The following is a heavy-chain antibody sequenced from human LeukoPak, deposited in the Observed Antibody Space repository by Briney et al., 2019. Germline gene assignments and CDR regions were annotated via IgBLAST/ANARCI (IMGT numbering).Heavy chain of an antibody. CDR2: MNPNSGNT. J-gene: IGHJ4*02. V-gene: IGHV1-8*01. D-gene: IGHD2-15*01. CDR1: GYTFASYD. CDR3: ARGGNIAVVVAADGFDY. Sequence: ASVKVSCKASGYTFASYDINWVRQATGQGLEWMGWMNPNSGNTGYAQKFQGRVTMTRNTSISTAYMELSSLRSEDTAVYSCARGGNIAVVVAADGFDYWGQGTLVTVSS.